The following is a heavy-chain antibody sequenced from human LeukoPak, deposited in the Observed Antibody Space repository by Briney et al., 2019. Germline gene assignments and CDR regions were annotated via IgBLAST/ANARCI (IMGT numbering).Heavy chain of an antibody. J-gene: IGHJ4*02. V-gene: IGHV3-15*01. CDR1: GFTFSNAW. CDR2: IKSKTDGGTT. D-gene: IGHD1-20*01. CDR3: TTDYFGITGLQ. Sequence: GGSLRLSCAASGFTFSNAWMSWVRQAPGKGLEWVCRIKSKTDGGTTDYAAPGKGRFTISRDDSKNTLYLQMNSLKTEDTAVYYCTTDYFGITGLQWGQGTLVTVSS.